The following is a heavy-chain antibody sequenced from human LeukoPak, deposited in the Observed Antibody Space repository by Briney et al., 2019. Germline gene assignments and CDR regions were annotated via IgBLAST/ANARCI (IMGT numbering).Heavy chain of an antibody. D-gene: IGHD3-10*01. CDR3: ASHQYGSGSYYHDY. CDR1: GGSISSGNYY. J-gene: IGHJ4*02. V-gene: IGHV4-61*02. Sequence: SETLSLTCTVSGGSISSGNYYWTWIRQPAGKGLEWIGRISTAGNTDYDPSLKSRLTISIDTSKNQFSLRLSSATAADTAVYYCASHQYGSGSYYHDYWGQGTLVTVSS. CDR2: ISTAGNT.